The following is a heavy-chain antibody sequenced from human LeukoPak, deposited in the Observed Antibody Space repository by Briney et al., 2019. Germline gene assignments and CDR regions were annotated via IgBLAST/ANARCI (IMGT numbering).Heavy chain of an antibody. D-gene: IGHD2-15*01. Sequence: GGSLRLSCVASGFTFSHSWMTWVRQAPGKGLEWVSGINWNGGSTGYADSVKGRFTISRDNAKNSLYLQMNSLRAEDTALYHCARGDVVFDYWGQGTLVTVSS. V-gene: IGHV3-20*01. CDR1: GFTFSHSW. CDR2: INWNGGST. J-gene: IGHJ4*02. CDR3: ARGDVVFDY.